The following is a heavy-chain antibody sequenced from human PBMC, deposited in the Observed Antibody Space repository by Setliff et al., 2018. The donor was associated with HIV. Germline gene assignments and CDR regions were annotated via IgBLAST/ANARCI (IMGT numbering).Heavy chain of an antibody. Sequence: SETLSLTCTVSGAPMTSGSFYWSWVRHLPGKGLEWIGYIYHTGSTYNNPSLKSRMSISVDTSKNQFSLKLSSVTASDTAVYYCARHEGRSYYDYVWGSSRPVDAFDIWGQGTMVTVSS. J-gene: IGHJ3*02. V-gene: IGHV4-30-4*08. D-gene: IGHD3-16*02. CDR3: ARHEGRSYYDYVWGSSRPVDAFDI. CDR1: GAPMTSGSFY. CDR2: IYHTGST.